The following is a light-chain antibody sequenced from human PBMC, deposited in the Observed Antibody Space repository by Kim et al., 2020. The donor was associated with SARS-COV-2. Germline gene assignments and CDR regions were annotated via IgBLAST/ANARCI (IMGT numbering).Light chain of an antibody. J-gene: IGLJ1*01. CDR2: HDS. V-gene: IGLV3-21*02. Sequence: SYELTQPPSVSVAPGEAAKIPCAGNNIGSKNVQWYQQKAGQAPVLVISHDSDRPSEIPDRFSGSNSGNTATLTISGVEAGDEADYYCQVWDGSTDHYVFGTGNKVTVL. CDR1: NIGSKN. CDR3: QVWDGSTDHYV.